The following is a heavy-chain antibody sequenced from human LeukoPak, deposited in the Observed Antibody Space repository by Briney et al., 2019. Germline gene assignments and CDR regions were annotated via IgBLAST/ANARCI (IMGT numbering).Heavy chain of an antibody. D-gene: IGHD3-3*02. CDR3: AKGGPLPISYYYYMDV. J-gene: IGHJ6*03. CDR1: GFTFSSYA. Sequence: QPGGSLRLSCAASGFTFSSYAMTWVRQAPGKGLEWVSAISGRGGCTSYADSVRGRFTISRDSSNNTLYMQMNSLRADDTAVYYCAKGGPLPISYYYYMDVWGKGTTVTVSS. V-gene: IGHV3-23*01. CDR2: ISGRGGCT.